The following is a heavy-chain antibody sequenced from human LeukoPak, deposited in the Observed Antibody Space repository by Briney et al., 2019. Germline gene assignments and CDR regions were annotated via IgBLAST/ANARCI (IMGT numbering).Heavy chain of an antibody. CDR1: GFRFSNSW. J-gene: IGHJ4*02. Sequence: GGSLRLSCAASGFRFSNSWMHWVRQAPGKGLVWVSHINSDGSTTNYADSVKGRFTISRDNAKNTLFLQMNSLRVEDTAVYYCARDVSGRDDFWGQGTLVTVSS. D-gene: IGHD6-25*01. V-gene: IGHV3-74*01. CDR2: INSDGSTT. CDR3: ARDVSGRDDF.